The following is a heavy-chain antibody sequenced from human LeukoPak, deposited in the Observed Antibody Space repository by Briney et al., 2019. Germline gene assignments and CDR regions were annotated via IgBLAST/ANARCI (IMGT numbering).Heavy chain of an antibody. CDR2: INHSGST. Sequence: SETLSLTCAVYGGSFSGYYWSWIRQPPGKVLEWIGEINHSGSTNYNPSLKSRVTISVDTSKNQFSLKLSSVTAADTAVYYCARHLAAGVGSGSYYRRDFDYWGQGTLVTVSS. CDR3: ARHLAAGVGSGSYYRRDFDY. CDR1: GGSFSGYY. J-gene: IGHJ4*02. V-gene: IGHV4-34*01. D-gene: IGHD3-10*01.